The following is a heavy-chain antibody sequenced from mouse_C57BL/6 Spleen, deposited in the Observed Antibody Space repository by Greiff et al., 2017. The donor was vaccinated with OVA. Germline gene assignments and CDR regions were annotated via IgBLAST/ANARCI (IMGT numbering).Heavy chain of an antibody. J-gene: IGHJ3*01. D-gene: IGHD2-4*01. CDR3: TTTDYDGFAY. CDR1: GFNIKDDY. V-gene: IGHV14-4*01. Sequence: VQLQQSGAELVRPGASVKLSCTASGFNIKDDYMHWVKQRPEQGLEWIGWIDPENGDTEYASKFQGKATITADTSSNTAYLQPSSLTSEDTAVYYCTTTDYDGFAYWGQGTLVTVSA. CDR2: IDPENGDT.